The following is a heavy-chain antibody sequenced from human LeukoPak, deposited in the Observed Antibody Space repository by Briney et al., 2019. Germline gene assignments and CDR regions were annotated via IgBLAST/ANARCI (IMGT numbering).Heavy chain of an antibody. CDR3: ARGYDLWTGYSYYFDY. V-gene: IGHV1-18*01. J-gene: IGHJ4*02. CDR1: GYTFTSYG. Sequence: ASVKVSCKASGYTFTSYGIIWVRQAPGQGLEWMGWISAYNGNTNYAQRLQGRVTMNTDTSTSTGHMELRCLRSDDTAVYYCARGYDLWTGYSYYFDYWGQGTLVTVSS. D-gene: IGHD3-3*01. CDR2: ISAYNGNT.